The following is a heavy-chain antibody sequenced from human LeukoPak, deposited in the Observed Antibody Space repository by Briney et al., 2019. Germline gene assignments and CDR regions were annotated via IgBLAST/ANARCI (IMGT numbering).Heavy chain of an antibody. D-gene: IGHD5-18*01. CDR1: GASINNYY. Sequence: PSETLSLTCTVSGASINNYYWNWIRQPPGKGLEWIGYIFYSGSTNYIPSLKSRVTISVDTSKNRFSLKLSSVTAADTAVYYCARRGELWYDFDYWGQGTLVTVSS. J-gene: IGHJ4*02. V-gene: IGHV4-59*12. CDR2: IFYSGST. CDR3: ARRGELWYDFDY.